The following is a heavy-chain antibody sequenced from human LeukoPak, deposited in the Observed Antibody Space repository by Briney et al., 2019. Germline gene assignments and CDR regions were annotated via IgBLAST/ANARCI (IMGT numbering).Heavy chain of an antibody. CDR2: IHHTGST. D-gene: IGHD4-17*01. Sequence: SETLSLTCTVSGGSITSHYWSWIRQPPGKGLEWIGYIHHTGSTTYHPSLESRVTISVDTSKNQFSLKLTSLTAADTAVYYCARDIYGDYFFDYWGQGALVTVSS. CDR3: ARDIYGDYFFDY. J-gene: IGHJ4*02. V-gene: IGHV4-59*11. CDR1: GGSITSHY.